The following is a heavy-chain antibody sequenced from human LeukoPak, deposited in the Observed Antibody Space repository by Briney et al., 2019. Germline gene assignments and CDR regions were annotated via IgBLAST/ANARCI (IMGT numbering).Heavy chain of an antibody. D-gene: IGHD1-26*01. CDR1: GFTFSDHY. Sequence: PGGSLRLSCAASGFTFSDHYMDWVRQAPGKGPEWVGRTRNKANSYTTDYAASVKGRFTASRDDSKNSLYLQMNSLKAEDTAVYYCTRVLGGGILWFDYWGQGALVTVSS. CDR3: TRVLGGGILWFDY. J-gene: IGHJ5*01. CDR2: TRNKANSYTT. V-gene: IGHV3-72*01.